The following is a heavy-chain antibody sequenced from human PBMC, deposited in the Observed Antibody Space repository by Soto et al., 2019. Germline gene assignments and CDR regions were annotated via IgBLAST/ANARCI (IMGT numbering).Heavy chain of an antibody. CDR2: IVVGSGNT. V-gene: IGHV1-58*01. Sequence: SVKVSCKASGFTFTNSAVQWVRQARGQRLEWIGWIVVGSGNTNYAQKFQERVTITRDMSTSTAYMELSSLRAEDTAVYYCARDSGSGSYSDDAFDIWGQGTMVTVSS. D-gene: IGHD3-10*01. J-gene: IGHJ3*02. CDR3: ARDSGSGSYSDDAFDI. CDR1: GFTFTNSA.